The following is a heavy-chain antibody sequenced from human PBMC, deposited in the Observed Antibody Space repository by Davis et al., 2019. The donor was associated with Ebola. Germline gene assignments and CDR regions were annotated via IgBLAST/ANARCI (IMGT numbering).Heavy chain of an antibody. CDR1: GFTFSSYW. Sequence: PGGSLRLSCAASGFTFSSYWMHWVRQAPGKGLVWVSRINSDGSSTSYADSVKGRFTISRDNAKNTLYLQMNSLRAEDTAVYYCARAHDFWSGYYLDYWGQGTLVTVSS. J-gene: IGHJ4*02. D-gene: IGHD3-3*01. CDR2: INSDGSST. CDR3: ARAHDFWSGYYLDY. V-gene: IGHV3-74*01.